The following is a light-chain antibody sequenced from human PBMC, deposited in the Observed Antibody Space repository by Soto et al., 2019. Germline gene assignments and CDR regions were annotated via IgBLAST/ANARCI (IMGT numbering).Light chain of an antibody. V-gene: IGLV2-8*01. CDR2: EVS. Sequence: QSVLTQPPSASGSPGQSVTISCTGTSSHVGTYKYLSWYQQHPGQVPKLIIYEVSKRPSGAADRFSGSKSGNTAPLTVSGLQAEDEAYYYCSSYASSKNWVFGGGTKLTVL. J-gene: IGLJ3*02. CDR1: SSHVGTYKY. CDR3: SSYASSKNWV.